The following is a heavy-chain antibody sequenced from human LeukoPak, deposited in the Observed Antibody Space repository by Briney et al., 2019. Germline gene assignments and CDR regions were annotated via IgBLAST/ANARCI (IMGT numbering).Heavy chain of an antibody. CDR2: INHSGST. V-gene: IGHV4-34*01. Sequence: SETLSLTCAVYGGSFSGYYWSWIRQPPGKGLEWIGEINHSGSTNYNPSLKSRVTISVDTSKNQLSLKLSSVTAADTAVYYCARGTYDFWSPQRLTRFDPWGQGTLVTVSS. CDR1: GGSFSGYY. CDR3: ARGTYDFWSPQRLTRFDP. D-gene: IGHD3-3*01. J-gene: IGHJ5*02.